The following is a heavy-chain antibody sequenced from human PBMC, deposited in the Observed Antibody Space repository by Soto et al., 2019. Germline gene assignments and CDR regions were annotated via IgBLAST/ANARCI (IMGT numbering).Heavy chain of an antibody. D-gene: IGHD2-8*02. J-gene: IGHJ4*02. Sequence: PGGSLRLSCAASGFTFSNYAMTWVRQAPGKGLEWASAISDNGERTHYADSVKGRFSISRDNAKSSLFLQMNSLRAEDTAVYFCATHALFLSGPLDYWGQGTLVTVSS. CDR3: ATHALFLSGPLDY. V-gene: IGHV3-23*01. CDR1: GFTFSNYA. CDR2: ISDNGERT.